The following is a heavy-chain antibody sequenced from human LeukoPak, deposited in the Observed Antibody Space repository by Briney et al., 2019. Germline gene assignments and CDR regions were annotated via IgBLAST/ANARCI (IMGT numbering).Heavy chain of an antibody. CDR1: GGSISSSSYY. V-gene: IGHV4-39*01. D-gene: IGHD1-26*01. CDR2: IYYSGST. J-gene: IGHJ3*02. Sequence: SETLSLTCTVSGGSISSSSYYWGWIRQPPGKGLEWIGSIYYSGSTYYSPSLKSRVTISVDASKNQFSLKLSSVTAADTAVYYCARQEGSSDAFDIWGQGTMVTVSS. CDR3: ARQEGSSDAFDI.